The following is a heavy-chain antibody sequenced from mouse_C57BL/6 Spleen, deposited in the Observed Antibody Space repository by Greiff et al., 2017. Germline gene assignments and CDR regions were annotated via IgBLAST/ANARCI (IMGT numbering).Heavy chain of an antibody. V-gene: IGHV1-9*01. CDR3: ARRPFYYGSSYWYFDV. J-gene: IGHJ1*03. CDR1: GYTFTGYW. Sequence: VQLQESGAELMKPGASVKLSCKATGYTFTGYWIEWVKPRPGHGLEWIGEILPGSGSTNYNEKFKGKATFTADTSSNTAYMQLSSLTTEDSAIYYCARRPFYYGSSYWYFDVWGTGTTVTVSS. D-gene: IGHD1-1*01. CDR2: ILPGSGST.